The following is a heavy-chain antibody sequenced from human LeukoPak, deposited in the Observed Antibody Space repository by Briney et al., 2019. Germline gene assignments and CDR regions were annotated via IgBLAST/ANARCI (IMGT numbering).Heavy chain of an antibody. CDR2: INPSGGST. CDR1: GYTFTSYY. D-gene: IGHD6-6*01. V-gene: IGHV1-46*01. CDR3: ARVSEPIEYSSSSGSFDI. Sequence: ASVKVSCKASGYTFTSYYMHWVRQAPAQGLEWMGIINPSGGSTSYAQKFQGRVTMTMDTSTSTVYMELSSLRSEDTAVYYCARVSEPIEYSSSSGSFDIWGQGTMVTVSS. J-gene: IGHJ3*02.